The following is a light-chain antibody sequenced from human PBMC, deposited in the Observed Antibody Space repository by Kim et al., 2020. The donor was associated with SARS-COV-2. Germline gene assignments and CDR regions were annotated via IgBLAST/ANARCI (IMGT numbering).Light chain of an antibody. CDR2: GAS. CDR1: QSVSSN. J-gene: IGKJ1*01. CDR3: QQYNNWPPWT. Sequence: SPGESATLSCMGSQSVSSNVAWYQQKPGQAPRLRSYGASTRATGIPARFSGSGSGTEFTLTISSLQSEDFAVYYCQQYNNWPPWTFGQGTKVDIK. V-gene: IGKV3-15*01.